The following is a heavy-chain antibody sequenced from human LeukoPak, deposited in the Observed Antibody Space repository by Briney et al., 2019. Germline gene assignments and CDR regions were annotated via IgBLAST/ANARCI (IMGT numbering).Heavy chain of an antibody. CDR2: ISSSSSYT. Sequence: PGGSLRLSCAASGFTFSDYYMSWIRQAPGKGLEWVSYISSSSSYTHYADSVKGRFTISRDNAKNSLYLQMNSLRAEDTAVYFCARAQGGKIQLWDYYFDYWGQGTLVTVSS. J-gene: IGHJ4*02. CDR1: GFTFSDYY. CDR3: ARAQGGKIQLWDYYFDY. D-gene: IGHD5-18*01. V-gene: IGHV3-11*06.